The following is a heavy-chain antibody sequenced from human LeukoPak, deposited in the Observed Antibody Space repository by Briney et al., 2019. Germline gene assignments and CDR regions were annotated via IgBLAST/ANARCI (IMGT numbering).Heavy chain of an antibody. J-gene: IGHJ4*02. Sequence: PGESLKNSCKGSGYRFTSYWIGWVRQMPGKGLEWMGVIYPGDSDTRYSPSFQGQVTISADKSISTAYLQWSSLKASDTAMYYCARRYYYDSSGYYYDYWGQGTLVTVSS. D-gene: IGHD3-22*01. CDR2: IYPGDSDT. CDR3: ARRYYYDSSGYYYDY. CDR1: GYRFTSYW. V-gene: IGHV5-51*01.